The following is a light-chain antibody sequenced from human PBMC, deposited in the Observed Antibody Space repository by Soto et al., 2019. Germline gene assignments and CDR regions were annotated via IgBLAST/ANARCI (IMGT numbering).Light chain of an antibody. CDR1: QSFTSC. Sequence: DIQMTQSPSTLSASVGDRVTITCRASQSFTSCLAWYQQKPGKAPKLLIYDASSLETGVPARFSGSGSGTEFTLNISSLEPDDFATYYCQQYTDYLWTFGQGTKVEIK. CDR2: DAS. J-gene: IGKJ1*01. CDR3: QQYTDYLWT. V-gene: IGKV1-5*01.